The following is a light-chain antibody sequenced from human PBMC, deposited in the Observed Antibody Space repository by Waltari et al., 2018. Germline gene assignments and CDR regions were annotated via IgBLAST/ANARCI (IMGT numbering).Light chain of an antibody. CDR2: GQN. CDR1: SLRRYY. V-gene: IGLV3-19*01. J-gene: IGLJ2*01. CDR3: HSRDSSSTRF. Sequence: SSELTQDSTVSVALGQTVRITCQGDSLRRYYPSWYQQRPGQAPILFLYGQNSRPSGNPDRFSCSSSGNAASLTITGGQAEDEADYYCHSRDSSSTRFFGGGTRLTV.